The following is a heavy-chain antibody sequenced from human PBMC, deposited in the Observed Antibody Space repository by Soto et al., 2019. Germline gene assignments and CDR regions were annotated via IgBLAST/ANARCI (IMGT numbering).Heavy chain of an antibody. D-gene: IGHD3-9*01. J-gene: IGHJ4*02. CDR2: INHSGST. V-gene: IGHV4-34*01. CDR3: ARGDNYDILTGYYR. Sequence: QVQLQQWGAGLLKPSETLSLTCAVYGGSFSGYYWSWIRQPPGKGLEWIGEINHSGSTNYNPSLKSRVTISVDTSKNRFSLKLSSVTAADTAVYYCARGDNYDILTGYYRWGQGTLVTVSS. CDR1: GGSFSGYY.